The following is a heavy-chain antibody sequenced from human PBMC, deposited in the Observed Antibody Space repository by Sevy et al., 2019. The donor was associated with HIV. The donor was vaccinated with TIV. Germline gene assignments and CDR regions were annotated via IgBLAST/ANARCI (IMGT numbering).Heavy chain of an antibody. D-gene: IGHD5-12*01. Sequence: ASVKVSCKASGYTFTGYYLHWVRQAPGQGLEWLGWINPNSGGTNYAQTFQGWVTLTRDTSISTAYMELRRLRSDDTAVYYCARDQVYSDYDLGIFNYYYLGMDVWGQGTTVTVSS. V-gene: IGHV1-2*04. CDR2: INPNSGGT. CDR3: ARDQVYSDYDLGIFNYYYLGMDV. J-gene: IGHJ6*02. CDR1: GYTFTGYY.